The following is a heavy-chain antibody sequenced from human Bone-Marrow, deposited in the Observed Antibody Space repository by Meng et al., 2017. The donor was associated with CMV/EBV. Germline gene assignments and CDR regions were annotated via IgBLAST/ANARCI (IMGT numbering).Heavy chain of an antibody. CDR3: ARESYCSSPNCYFSLAFDF. Sequence: SETLSLTCTVSGGSISSSSYYWDWFRQPPGKGLELIGSISYSGSTYYNPSLKSRVTISVDTSKNQFYLKLSSVTAADTAVYYCARESYCSSPNCYFSLAFDFWGQGTMVTVSS. CDR1: GGSISSSSYY. D-gene: IGHD2-2*01. CDR2: ISYSGST. J-gene: IGHJ3*01. V-gene: IGHV4-39*07.